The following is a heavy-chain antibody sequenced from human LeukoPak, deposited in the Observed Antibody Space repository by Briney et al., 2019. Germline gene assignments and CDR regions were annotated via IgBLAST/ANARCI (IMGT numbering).Heavy chain of an antibody. V-gene: IGHV1-18*01. J-gene: IGHJ6*03. CDR2: ISAYNGNT. CDR3: ARDPGIALTSYYYYMDV. D-gene: IGHD6-13*01. CDR1: GYTFTSCA. Sequence: GASVKVSCKASGYTFTSCAISWVRQAPGQGLEWMGWISAYNGNTNYAQKLQGRVTMTTDTSTSTAYMELRSLRSDDTAVYYCARDPGIALTSYYYYMDVWGKGTTVTISS.